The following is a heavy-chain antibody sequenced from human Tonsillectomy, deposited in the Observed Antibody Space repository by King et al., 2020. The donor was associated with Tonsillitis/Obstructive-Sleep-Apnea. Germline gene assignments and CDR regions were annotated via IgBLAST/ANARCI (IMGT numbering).Heavy chain of an antibody. Sequence: VQLQQWGAGLLKPSETLSLTCAVYGVSFSGYYWSWIRQPPGKGLEWIGEINHSGSTNCNPALKSRVTISVDTSKTQFSLKLSSVTAADTAVYYCASISRYGDYEGWFDPWGQGTLFTCSS. CDR1: GVSFSGYY. D-gene: IGHD4-17*01. V-gene: IGHV4-34*01. CDR2: INHSGST. CDR3: ASISRYGDYEGWFDP. J-gene: IGHJ5*02.